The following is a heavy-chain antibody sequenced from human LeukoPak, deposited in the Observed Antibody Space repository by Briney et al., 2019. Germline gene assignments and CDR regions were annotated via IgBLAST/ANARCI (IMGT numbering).Heavy chain of an antibody. Sequence: ASVKVSCKASGYTFSTYGISWVRQAPGQGLEWVGWISTYNENTEYAQKFQGRVTMTTDTSTSTAYMELGSLRSDDTAVYYCAKDPPHSSGPNSPCFEFWGQGTLVTVSS. D-gene: IGHD6-19*01. CDR2: ISTYNENT. CDR1: GYTFSTYG. CDR3: AKDPPHSSGPNSPCFEF. V-gene: IGHV1-18*01. J-gene: IGHJ4*02.